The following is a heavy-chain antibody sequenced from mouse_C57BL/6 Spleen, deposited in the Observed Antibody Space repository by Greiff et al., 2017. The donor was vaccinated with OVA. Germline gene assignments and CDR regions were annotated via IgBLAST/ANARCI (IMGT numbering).Heavy chain of an antibody. CDR3: TGGWLYSNYSYWYFDV. V-gene: IGHV5-9-1*02. D-gene: IGHD2-5*01. J-gene: IGHJ1*03. CDR2: ISSGGDYI. CDR1: GFTFSSYA. Sequence: DVKLVESGEGLVKPGGSLKLSCAASGFTFSSYAMSWVRQTPEKRLEWVAYISSGGDYIYYADTVKGRFTISRDTARNTLYLKMSSLKSEDTAMYYGTGGWLYSNYSYWYFDVWGTGTTVTVSS.